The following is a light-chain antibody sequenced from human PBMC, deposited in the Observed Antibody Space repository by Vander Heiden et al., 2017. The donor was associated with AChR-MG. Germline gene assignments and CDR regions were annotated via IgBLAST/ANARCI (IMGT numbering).Light chain of an antibody. CDR1: SSDVGYYDF. V-gene: IGLV2-14*03. CDR3: NSYTTSSLYV. J-gene: IGLJ1*01. Sequence: QSALTQTASVSGSPGQSITISCTGTSSDVGYYDFVSWYQHHPGEAPKLIIYDVSNRPSGVSNRFSGSKSGNTASLTISGLQAEDDADYYCNSYTTSSLYVFGTGTKVTVL. CDR2: DVS.